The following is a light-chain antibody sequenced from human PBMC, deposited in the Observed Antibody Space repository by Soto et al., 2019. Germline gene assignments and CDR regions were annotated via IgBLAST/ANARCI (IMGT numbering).Light chain of an antibody. Sequence: IRFSQSPCTLSLSPGERATLSCTASQSVSNTYLGWYQKTPGQATRLLIYGASNRATGIPDRFSGSGCGTDFTLTISRLEHEDFAVYYCQQYGSSTTFGGGTKVEIK. J-gene: IGKJ4*01. CDR2: GAS. V-gene: IGKV3-20*01. CDR3: QQYGSSTT. CDR1: QSVSNTY.